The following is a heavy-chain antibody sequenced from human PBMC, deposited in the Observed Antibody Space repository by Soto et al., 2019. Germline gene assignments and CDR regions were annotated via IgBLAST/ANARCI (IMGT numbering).Heavy chain of an antibody. CDR1: GFTFSSYA. CDR3: AKDRSISGSSWYFDY. Sequence: EVQLLESGGGLVQPGGSLRLSCAASGFTFSSYAMSWVRQAPGKGLEWVSAISGSGGSTYYADSVKGRFTISRDNSKNTLYLQMNSLRAEGTAVYYCAKDRSISGSSWYFDYWGQGTLVTVSS. D-gene: IGHD1-26*01. V-gene: IGHV3-23*01. J-gene: IGHJ4*02. CDR2: ISGSGGST.